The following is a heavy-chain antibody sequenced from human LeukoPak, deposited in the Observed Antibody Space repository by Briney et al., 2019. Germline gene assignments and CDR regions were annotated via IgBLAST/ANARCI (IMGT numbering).Heavy chain of an antibody. Sequence: GGSLRLSCAASGFTFSSYTMHWVRQAPGKGLEWVAFIRYDGGNKYYADSVKGRFTISRDNAKNSLYLQMNSLRAEDTAVYYCARLRYFDWFIDYWGQGTLVTVSS. CDR3: ARLRYFDWFIDY. CDR2: IRYDGGNK. CDR1: GFTFSSYT. V-gene: IGHV3-30*02. J-gene: IGHJ4*02. D-gene: IGHD3-9*01.